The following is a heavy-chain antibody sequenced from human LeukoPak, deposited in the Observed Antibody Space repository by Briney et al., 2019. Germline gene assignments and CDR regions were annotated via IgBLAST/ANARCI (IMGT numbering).Heavy chain of an antibody. CDR1: GGSFSGYY. Sequence: SETLSLTCAVYGGSFSGYYWSWIRQPPGKGLEWIGEINHSGSTNYNPSLKSRVTISVDTTKNQFSLKLSSVTAADTAVYYCARRRGSRSYDYYYGMDVWGQGTTVTVSS. J-gene: IGHJ6*02. CDR2: INHSGST. V-gene: IGHV4-34*01. D-gene: IGHD1-26*01. CDR3: ARRRGSRSYDYYYGMDV.